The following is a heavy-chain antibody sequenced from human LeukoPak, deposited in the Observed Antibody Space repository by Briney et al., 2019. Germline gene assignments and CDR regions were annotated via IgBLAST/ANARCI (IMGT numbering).Heavy chain of an antibody. CDR1: GGSFSGYY. D-gene: IGHD5-24*01. CDR2: IHHSGST. J-gene: IGHJ4*02. CDR3: ARSRGWLQSHPLGY. Sequence: SETLSLTCAVYGGSFSGYYWSWIRQPPGKGLECIGEIHHSGSTNYNPSLKSRVTLSVDTSKNQFSLKLSSVTAADTVVYYCARSRGWLQSHPLGYWGQGTLVTVSS. V-gene: IGHV4-34*01.